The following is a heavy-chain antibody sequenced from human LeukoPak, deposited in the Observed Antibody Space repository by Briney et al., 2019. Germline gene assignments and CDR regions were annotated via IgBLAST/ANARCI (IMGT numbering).Heavy chain of an antibody. D-gene: IGHD1-1*01. CDR2: IIPLFGSA. J-gene: IGHJ4*02. CDR1: GCTFSSYT. V-gene: IGHV1-69*13. CDR3: ATPPTGTTTTGEFYFDS. Sequence: AASVKVSCKASGCTFSSYTIAWVRQAPGQGLEWLGGIIPLFGSANYAQKFQGRVTITADESTSTAYMELSSLRSEDTAVYYCATPPTGTTTTGEFYFDSWGQGTLVTVSA.